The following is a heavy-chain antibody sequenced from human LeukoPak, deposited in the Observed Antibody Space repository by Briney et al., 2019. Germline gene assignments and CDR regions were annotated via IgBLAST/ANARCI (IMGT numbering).Heavy chain of an antibody. CDR1: GFSFGSYG. CDR2: IRNKANSYTT. Sequence: PGGSLRLSCEASGFSFGSYGMHWVRQAPGKGLEWVGRIRNKANSYTTEYAASVQGRLTVSRDDSKNSLYLQMNSMKTEDTAVYYCTRLVGANDWGQGTLVTVSS. D-gene: IGHD1-26*01. J-gene: IGHJ4*02. CDR3: TRLVGAND. V-gene: IGHV3-72*01.